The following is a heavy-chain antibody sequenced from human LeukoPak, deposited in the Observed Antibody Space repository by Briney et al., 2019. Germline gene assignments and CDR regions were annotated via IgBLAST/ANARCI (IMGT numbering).Heavy chain of an antibody. CDR3: ARGATIFGVVIIPEPWFDP. CDR2: INPNSGGT. Sequence: ASVKVSCKASGYTFTGYYMHWVRQAPGLGLEWMGRINPNSGGTNYAQKFQGRVTMTRDTSISTAYMELSRLRSDDTAVYYCARGATIFGVVIIPEPWFDPWGQGTLVTVSS. D-gene: IGHD3-3*01. CDR1: GYTFTGYY. J-gene: IGHJ5*02. V-gene: IGHV1-2*06.